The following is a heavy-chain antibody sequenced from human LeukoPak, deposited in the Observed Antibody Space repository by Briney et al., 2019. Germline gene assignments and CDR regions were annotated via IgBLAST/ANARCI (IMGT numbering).Heavy chain of an antibody. Sequence: PSETLSLTCAVYGGSFSGYYWSWIRQPPGKGLEWIGEINHSGSTNYNPSLKSRVTISVDTSKNQFSLKLSSVTAADTAVYYCARVRDSSGYYAGFFDYWGQGTLVTVSS. J-gene: IGHJ4*02. D-gene: IGHD3-22*01. CDR3: ARVRDSSGYYAGFFDY. V-gene: IGHV4-34*01. CDR2: INHSGST. CDR1: GGSFSGYY.